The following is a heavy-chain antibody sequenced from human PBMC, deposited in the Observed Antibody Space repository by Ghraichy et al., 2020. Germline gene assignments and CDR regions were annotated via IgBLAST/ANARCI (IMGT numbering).Heavy chain of an antibody. CDR1: GGSISSSSYY. D-gene: IGHD3-3*01. J-gene: IGHJ4*02. Sequence: SETLSLTCTVSGGSISSSSYYWGWIRQPPGKGLEWIGTIYYSGSTYYNPSLKSRVTISVDTSKNQFSLKLSSVTAADTAVYYCARHQQANYDFWSGYYTLYYFDSWGQGTLVTVSS. V-gene: IGHV4-39*01. CDR3: ARHQQANYDFWSGYYTLYYFDS. CDR2: IYYSGST.